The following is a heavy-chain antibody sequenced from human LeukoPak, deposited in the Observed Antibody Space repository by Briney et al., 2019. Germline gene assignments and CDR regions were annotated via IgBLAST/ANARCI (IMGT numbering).Heavy chain of an antibody. Sequence: SETLSLTCTVSGDSISSSYWSWIRQPPGKGLEWIGHIYYSGSTNYNPSLKSRVTISVDTSKNQFSLKLSSVTAADTAVYFCARSAAGLSYGMDVRGQGTTVTVSS. CDR3: ARSAAGLSYGMDV. J-gene: IGHJ6*02. CDR1: GDSISSSY. D-gene: IGHD6-13*01. CDR2: IYYSGST. V-gene: IGHV4-59*08.